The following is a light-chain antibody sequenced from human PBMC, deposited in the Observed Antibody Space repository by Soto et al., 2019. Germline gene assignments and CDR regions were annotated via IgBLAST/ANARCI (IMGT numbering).Light chain of an antibody. CDR1: QSVRKN. V-gene: IGKV3-15*01. CDR2: DAS. Sequence: EIVMTQSPATLSVSPGERATLSCRASQSVRKNLAWYQHKPGQVPRLLIYDASNRATGVPVRFSGSGSETEFTLTINTLQPEDFATYYCQQSYSAPYTFGQGTKLEIE. CDR3: QQSYSAPYT. J-gene: IGKJ2*01.